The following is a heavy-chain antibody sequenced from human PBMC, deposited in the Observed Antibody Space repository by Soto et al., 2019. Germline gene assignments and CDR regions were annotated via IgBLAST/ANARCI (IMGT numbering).Heavy chain of an antibody. CDR1: GGTFSSYW. CDR2: IYPGDSDT. D-gene: IGHD6-13*01. Sequence: ASVKVSCKASGGTFSSYWIGWVRQMPGKGLEWMGIIYPGDSDTRYSPSFQGQVTISADKSISTAYLQWSSLKASDTAMYYCARHYHSSSWYKVYYYYGMDVWGQGTTVTVSS. J-gene: IGHJ6*02. V-gene: IGHV5-51*01. CDR3: ARHYHSSSWYKVYYYYGMDV.